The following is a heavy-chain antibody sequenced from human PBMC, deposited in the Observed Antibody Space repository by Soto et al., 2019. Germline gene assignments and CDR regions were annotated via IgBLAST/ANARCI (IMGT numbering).Heavy chain of an antibody. CDR2: IFYSGST. V-gene: IGHV4-59*01. J-gene: IGHJ4*02. CDR1: GGSIRSYY. D-gene: IGHD5-18*01. CDR3: ARGAADTAMVDS. Sequence: SETLSLTCTVSGGSIRSYYWTWIRQPPGKGLEWLGYIFYSGSTFYNPSLKSRVTISIHTSKGQFSLQLTSVTAADTAVYYCARGAADTAMVDSWGQGTLVTVSS.